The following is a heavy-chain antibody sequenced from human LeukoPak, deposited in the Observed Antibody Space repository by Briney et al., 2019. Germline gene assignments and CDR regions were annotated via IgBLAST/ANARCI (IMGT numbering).Heavy chain of an antibody. V-gene: IGHV3-7*02. D-gene: IGHD6-13*01. J-gene: IGHJ5*02. CDR2: IKQDGSQK. CDR1: GFTFSNYW. CDR3: ARRRGRIAAAGRDPPRFDP. Sequence: GESLRLSCAASGFTFSNYWMSWVRQAPGEGLEWVANIKQDGSQKYYVDSLKGRFTISRDNAKNSLYLQMNSLRAEDTAVYYCARRRGRIAAAGRDPPRFDPWGQGTLVTVSS.